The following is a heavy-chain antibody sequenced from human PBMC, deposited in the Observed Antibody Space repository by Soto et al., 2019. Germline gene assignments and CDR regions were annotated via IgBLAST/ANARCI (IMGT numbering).Heavy chain of an antibody. CDR2: IWYDGSNK. J-gene: IGHJ4*02. CDR3: ARRQRRITMVRGGLDY. CDR1: GFTFSNYG. Sequence: QVQLVESRGGVVQPGRTLRLSCAAAGFTFSNYGMHWVRQAPGKGLEWVAVIWYDGSNKYYADSVKGRFTISRDNSKNTLYLQMNSLRAEDTAVYYCARRQRRITMVRGGLDYWGQGTLVTVSS. D-gene: IGHD3-10*01. V-gene: IGHV3-33*01.